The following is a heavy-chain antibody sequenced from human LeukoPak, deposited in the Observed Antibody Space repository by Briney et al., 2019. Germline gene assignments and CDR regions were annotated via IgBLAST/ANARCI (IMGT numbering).Heavy chain of an antibody. CDR2: ISTSSYT. CDR3: ARAFRYCSSTSCYLDP. J-gene: IGHJ5*02. Sequence: GGSLRLSCAASGFTFSDYYMSWIRQAPGKGLEWVSYISTSSYTNYADSLKGRFTISRDNAKNSLYLRMNSLRAEDTAVYYCARAFRYCSSTSCYLDPWGQGTRVPLSS. CDR1: GFTFSDYY. D-gene: IGHD2-2*01. V-gene: IGHV3-11*06.